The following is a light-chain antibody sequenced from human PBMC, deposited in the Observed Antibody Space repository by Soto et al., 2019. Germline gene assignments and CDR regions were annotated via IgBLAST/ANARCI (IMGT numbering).Light chain of an antibody. CDR3: ETWGSNTRV. V-gene: IGLV4-60*02. CDR2: LEGSGSY. CDR1: SGHSSYI. Sequence: QLVLTKSSSASASLGSSVKLTCTLSSGHSSYIIAWHQQQPGKAPRYLMKLEGSGSYNKGSGVPDRFSCSSSGADRYLTISNLQFEDEADYYCETWGSNTRVFGGGTKVTVL. J-gene: IGLJ3*02.